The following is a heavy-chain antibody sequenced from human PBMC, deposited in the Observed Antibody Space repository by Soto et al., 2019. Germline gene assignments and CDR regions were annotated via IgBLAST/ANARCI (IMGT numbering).Heavy chain of an antibody. CDR3: ARTITAGAHDAFDI. J-gene: IGHJ3*02. Sequence: ESLKISCKGSGYSFTKYWIGWVRQMPGEGLEWMGIVYPGDSDPRYSPSFQGQVTISADKSISTAYLQWSSLKASDTAMYYCARTITAGAHDAFDIWGQGTMVTVSS. CDR2: VYPGDSDP. CDR1: GYSFTKYW. V-gene: IGHV5-51*01. D-gene: IGHD1-20*01.